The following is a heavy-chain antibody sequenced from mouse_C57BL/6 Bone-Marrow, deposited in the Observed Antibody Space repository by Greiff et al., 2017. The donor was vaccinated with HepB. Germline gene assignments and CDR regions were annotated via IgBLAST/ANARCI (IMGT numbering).Heavy chain of an antibody. D-gene: IGHD2-4*01. CDR2: IDPSDSYT. Sequence: QVQLQQSGAELVRPGTSVKLSCKASGYTFTSYWMHWVKQRPGQGLEWIGVIDPSDSYTNYNQKFKGKATLTVDTSSSTAYMQLSSLTSEDSAVYYCARVDYDYDGDYWGQGTTLTVSS. CDR3: ARVDYDYDGDY. CDR1: GYTFTSYW. V-gene: IGHV1-59*01. J-gene: IGHJ2*01.